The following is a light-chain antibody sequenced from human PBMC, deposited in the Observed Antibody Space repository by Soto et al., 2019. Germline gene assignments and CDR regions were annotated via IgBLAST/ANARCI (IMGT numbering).Light chain of an antibody. CDR1: QSVSSN. J-gene: IGKJ1*01. CDR2: GAS. Sequence: EIVVTQSPATLSVSPGERATLSCRASQSVSSNLAWYQQKPGQAPRLLIYGASTRATGIPARFSGSGSGTEFTLTISSLQSEDFAVYYTQQYNNWSRWFGQWTKVEIK. CDR3: QQYNNWSRW. V-gene: IGKV3-15*01.